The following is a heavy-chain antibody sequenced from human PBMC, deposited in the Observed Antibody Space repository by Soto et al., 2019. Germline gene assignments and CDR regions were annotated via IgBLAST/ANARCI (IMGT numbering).Heavy chain of an antibody. CDR2: IYYSGST. D-gene: IGHD3-10*01. CDR3: ARDLTMVRGVTPMDAFDI. J-gene: IGHJ3*02. V-gene: IGHV4-59*12. Sequence: SETLSLTCTVAGGSISPYYWSRILQPPGKGLEWIGEIYYSGSTNYNPSLKSRVTISVDTSKNQFSLKLSSVTAADTAVYYCARDLTMVRGVTPMDAFDIWGQGTMVTVSS. CDR1: GGSISPYY.